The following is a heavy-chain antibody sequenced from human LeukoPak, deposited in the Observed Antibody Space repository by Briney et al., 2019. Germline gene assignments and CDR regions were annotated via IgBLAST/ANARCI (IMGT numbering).Heavy chain of an antibody. CDR1: GFTFSNYA. CDR2: ISGSGGST. Sequence: GGSLRLSCAASGFTFSNYAMSWVRQAPGKGLEWVSSISGSGGSTYYVDSVKGRFTISRDNSKNTLYLQMNSLRAEDTALYYCAKVPYGSGTRGGFDYWGQGTLVTVSS. D-gene: IGHD3-10*01. V-gene: IGHV3-23*01. CDR3: AKVPYGSGTRGGFDY. J-gene: IGHJ4*02.